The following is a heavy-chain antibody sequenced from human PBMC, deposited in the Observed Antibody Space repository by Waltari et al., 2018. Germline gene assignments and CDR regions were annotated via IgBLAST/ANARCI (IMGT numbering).Heavy chain of an antibody. J-gene: IGHJ4*02. CDR3: ARGQSRWFRESITGSVDY. Sequence: QVQLVQSGAEVKKPGASVKVSCKASGYTFTGYYMHWVRQAPGQGLEWMGRINPNSGGTNYAQKFQGRVTMTRDTSISTAYMELSRLRSDDTAVYYCARGQSRWFRESITGSVDYWGQGTLVTVSS. CDR1: GYTFTGYY. D-gene: IGHD3-10*01. V-gene: IGHV1-2*06. CDR2: INPNSGGT.